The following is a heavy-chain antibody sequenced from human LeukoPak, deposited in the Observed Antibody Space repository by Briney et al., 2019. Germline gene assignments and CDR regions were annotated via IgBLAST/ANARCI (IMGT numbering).Heavy chain of an antibody. V-gene: IGHV3-64D*06. CDR1: GFTFSSYA. J-gene: IGHJ4*02. CDR3: VKGRRYYGSGSYDDFDY. D-gene: IGHD3-10*01. CDR2: ISSNGGST. Sequence: GGSLRLSCSASGFTFSSYAMHWVRQAPGKGLEYVSAISSNGGSTYYADSVKGRFTISRDNSKNTLYPQMSSLRAEDTAVYYCVKGRRYYGSGSYDDFDYWGQGTLVTVSS.